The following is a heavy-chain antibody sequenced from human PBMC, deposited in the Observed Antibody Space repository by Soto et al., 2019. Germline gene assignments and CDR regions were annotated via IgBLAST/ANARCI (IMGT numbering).Heavy chain of an antibody. D-gene: IGHD3-22*01. CDR1: GGSFSGYY. J-gene: IGHJ4*02. CDR2: INHSGST. CDR3: ARGITMIEAVQGGAPDKYYFDS. Sequence: SETLSLTCAVYGGSFSGYYWSWIRQPPGKGLEWIGGINHSGSTNQNPSLKTRVTISVDTSKNQFSLKLRSVTAADTAVYYCARGITMIEAVQGGAPDKYYFDSWGQGTLVTVSS. V-gene: IGHV4-34*01.